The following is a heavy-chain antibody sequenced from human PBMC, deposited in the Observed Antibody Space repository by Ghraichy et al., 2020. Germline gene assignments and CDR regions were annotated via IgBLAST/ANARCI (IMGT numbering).Heavy chain of an antibody. CDR3: VRHSDYYDSRREFDT. Sequence: SETLSLTCTVSGGSISSCNCYWGWIRQPPGKGLEWIGSLLYSGSSYYNPSLKSRVTMSADTSKNQISLKLSSVTAADTSVYYCVRHSDYYDSRREFDTWGQGTLVTVSS. J-gene: IGHJ5*02. V-gene: IGHV4-39*01. CDR2: LLYSGSS. D-gene: IGHD3-22*01. CDR1: GGSISSCNCY.